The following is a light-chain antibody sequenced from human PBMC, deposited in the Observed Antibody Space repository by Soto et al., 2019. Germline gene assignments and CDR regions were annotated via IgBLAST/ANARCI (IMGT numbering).Light chain of an antibody. CDR3: QQANSLPPT. Sequence: DIQMTQSPSSVSASVGDRVTITCRASQGISTWLAWYQQKPGKAPNLLIYEGSTLQSGVPPRFSGSGSGTDFTLTISSLQPEDSATYYCQQANSLPPTFGQGTKVEI. V-gene: IGKV1-12*01. J-gene: IGKJ1*01. CDR1: QGISTW. CDR2: EGS.